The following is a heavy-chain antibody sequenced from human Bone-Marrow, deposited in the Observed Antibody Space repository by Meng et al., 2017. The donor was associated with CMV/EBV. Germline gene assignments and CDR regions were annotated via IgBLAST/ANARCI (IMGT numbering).Heavy chain of an antibody. CDR2: IYYSGST. Sequence: SETLSLTCTVSGGSISSYDWSWIRQPPGRGLEWIGYIYYSGSTYYNPSLKSRVTISVDTSKNQFSLKLSSVTAADTAVYYCASIVVVPAAIDYWGQGTTVTVSS. CDR3: ASIVVVPAAIDY. J-gene: IGHJ4*02. D-gene: IGHD2-2*02. V-gene: IGHV4-59*08. CDR1: GGSISSYD.